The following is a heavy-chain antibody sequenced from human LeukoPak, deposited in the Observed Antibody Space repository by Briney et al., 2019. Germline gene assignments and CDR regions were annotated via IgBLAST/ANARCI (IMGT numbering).Heavy chain of an antibody. CDR3: ARCSSTSCYGRFDP. CDR1: GGSFSGYY. V-gene: IGHV4-34*01. J-gene: IGHJ5*02. Sequence: SETLSLTCAVYGGSFSGYYWSWIRQPPGRGLEWIGEINHSGSTNYNPSLKSRVTISVDTSKNQFSLKLSSVTAADTAVYYCARCSSTSCYGRFDPWGQGTLVTVSS. D-gene: IGHD2-2*01. CDR2: INHSGST.